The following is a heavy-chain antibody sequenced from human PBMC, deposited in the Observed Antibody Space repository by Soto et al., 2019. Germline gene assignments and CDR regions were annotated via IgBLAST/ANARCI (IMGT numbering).Heavy chain of an antibody. J-gene: IGHJ3*01. CDR1: GGSISSSSYY. CDR3: STKSEPPAAGRHDAFDL. Sequence: QLQLQESGPGLVKPSETLSLTCTVSGGSISSSSYYWGWIRQPPGKGLEWIGSIYYSGSTYYNPSINSRVTISVDTSKNQFSLKLSSVTAADTAVYYCSTKSEPPAAGRHDAFDLWGQGKMVTGSS. D-gene: IGHD6-13*01. CDR2: IYYSGST. V-gene: IGHV4-39*01.